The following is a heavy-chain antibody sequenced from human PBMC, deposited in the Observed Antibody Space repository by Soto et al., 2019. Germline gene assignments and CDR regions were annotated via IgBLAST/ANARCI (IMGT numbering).Heavy chain of an antibody. Sequence: QVQLVQSGAEVKKPGASVKVSCKASGYTFTSYGIIWVRQAPGQGLEWMGWISAYNGNTNYAQKLQGRVTMTTDTSTSTAYMELRSLRSDDTAVYYCARDQVNFLELPVDAFDIWGQGTMVTVSS. CDR3: ARDQVNFLELPVDAFDI. CDR1: GYTFTSYG. D-gene: IGHD1-7*01. V-gene: IGHV1-18*01. CDR2: ISAYNGNT. J-gene: IGHJ3*02.